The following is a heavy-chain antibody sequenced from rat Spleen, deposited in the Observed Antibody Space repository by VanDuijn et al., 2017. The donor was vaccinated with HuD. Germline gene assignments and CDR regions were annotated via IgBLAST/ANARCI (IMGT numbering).Heavy chain of an antibody. CDR2: IIYDGSST. CDR1: GFTFSDYA. J-gene: IGHJ1*01. CDR3: ARPQYPYWYFDF. D-gene: IGHD3-8*01. V-gene: IGHV5-17*01. Sequence: EVQLVESGGGLVQPGRSLKLSCAASGFTFSDYAMAWVRQAPKKGLEWVATIIYDGSSTYYRDSVKGRFTISRDNAKSTLYLQMDSLRSEDTATYYCARPQYPYWYFDFWGPGTMVTVSS.